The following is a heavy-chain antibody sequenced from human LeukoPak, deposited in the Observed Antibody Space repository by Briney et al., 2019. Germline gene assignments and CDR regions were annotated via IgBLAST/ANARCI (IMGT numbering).Heavy chain of an antibody. V-gene: IGHV4-59*01. CDR1: GGSISTYY. J-gene: IGHJ4*02. CDR2: IYHSGST. Sequence: SGTLSLTCTVSGGSISTYYWSWIRQPPGKRLEWIGYIYHSGSTKYNPSLKSRVTISVDTSENQFSLKLNSVTAADTAVYYCASGSSWYMGGFDFWGQGTLVTVSS. D-gene: IGHD6-13*01. CDR3: ASGSSWYMGGFDF.